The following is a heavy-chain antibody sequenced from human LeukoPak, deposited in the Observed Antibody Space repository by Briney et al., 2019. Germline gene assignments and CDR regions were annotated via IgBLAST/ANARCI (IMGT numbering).Heavy chain of an antibody. Sequence: SETLSLTCTASGGSISSSNYYWGWIRQPPGKGLEWIGSIYYSGSTYYNPSLKSRVTISADTSKNQFSLKLSSVTAADTAVYYCARPGGGPTDYWGQGTLVTVSS. D-gene: IGHD3-16*01. CDR3: ARPGGGPTDY. CDR2: IYYSGST. J-gene: IGHJ4*02. V-gene: IGHV4-39*01. CDR1: GGSISSSNYY.